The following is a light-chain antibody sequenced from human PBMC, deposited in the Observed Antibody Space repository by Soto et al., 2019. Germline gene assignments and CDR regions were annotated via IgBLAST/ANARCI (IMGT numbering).Light chain of an antibody. CDR1: HSVRRSY. J-gene: IGKJ2*01. CDR2: DAS. CDR3: QQSGSSPYP. Sequence: EIVLTQSTATLSLSPGERATLSCGDSHSVRRSYLAWYQQKPGLEPRLLIYDASSRATCIPDRFSGRGSGTDFTLTIIRLEQEAFAVYYCQQSGSSPYPFGQATKLEIK. V-gene: IGKV3D-20*01.